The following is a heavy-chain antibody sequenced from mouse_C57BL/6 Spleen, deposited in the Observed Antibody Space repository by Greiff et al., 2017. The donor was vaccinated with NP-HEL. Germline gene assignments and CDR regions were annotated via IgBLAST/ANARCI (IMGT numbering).Heavy chain of an antibody. CDR3: ARHPGSSYFDY. V-gene: IGHV5-6*01. CDR2: ISSGGSYT. J-gene: IGHJ2*01. D-gene: IGHD1-1*01. Sequence: VQLKESGGDLVKPGGSLKLSCAASGFTFSSYGMSWVRQTPDKRLEWVATISSGGSYTYYPDSVKGRFTISRDNAKNTLYLQMSSLKSEDTAMYYCARHPGSSYFDYWGQGTTLTVSS. CDR1: GFTFSSYG.